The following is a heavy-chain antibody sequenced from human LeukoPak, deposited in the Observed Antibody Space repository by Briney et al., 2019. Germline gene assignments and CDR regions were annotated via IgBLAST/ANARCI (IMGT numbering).Heavy chain of an antibody. CDR3: AKDPVTMVRGVIIPPDY. J-gene: IGHJ4*02. D-gene: IGHD3-10*01. CDR2: IRYDGSNK. V-gene: IGHV3-30*02. Sequence: GGSLRLSCAASGFTFSSYGMHWVRQAQGKGLEWVAFIRYDGSNKYYADSVKGRFTISRDNSKNTLYLQMNSLRAEDTAVYYCAKDPVTMVRGVIIPPDYWGQGTLVTVSS. CDR1: GFTFSSYG.